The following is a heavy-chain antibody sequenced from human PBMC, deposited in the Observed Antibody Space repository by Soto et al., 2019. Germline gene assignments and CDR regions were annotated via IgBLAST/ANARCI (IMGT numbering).Heavy chain of an antibody. CDR3: AKELQFSGWLSAQTFEY. D-gene: IGHD6-19*01. V-gene: IGHV3-23*01. CDR2: ITGSGGST. Sequence: EVQLLESGGGLVQPGGSLRLSCAVSGFTFSSHAMSWVRQAPGKGLECVSSITGSGGSTYYADSVKGRFTISRDKSKTTLYLQMNSLRGEDTAVYYWAKELQFSGWLSAQTFEYWGQGTQVTVSS. CDR1: GFTFSSHA. J-gene: IGHJ4*02.